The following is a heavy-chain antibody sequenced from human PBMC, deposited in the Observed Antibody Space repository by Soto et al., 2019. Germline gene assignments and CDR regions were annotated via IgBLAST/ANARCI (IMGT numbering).Heavy chain of an antibody. CDR2: IYFSGST. V-gene: IGHV4-61*03. D-gene: IGHD3-10*01. CDR1: GYSVTSGNFY. J-gene: IGHJ4*02. Sequence: ETLSLTCSVSGYSVTSGNFYYSWIRQSPGNGLEWIGYIYFSGSTNYNPSLNSRVTMSIDTSKNYFSLKLSSVTVADTAVYYCARGSRGTFDYSGQATLVTVSS. CDR3: ARGSRGTFDY.